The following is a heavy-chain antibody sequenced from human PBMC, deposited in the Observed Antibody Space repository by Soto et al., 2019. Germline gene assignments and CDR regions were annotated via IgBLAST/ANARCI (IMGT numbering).Heavy chain of an antibody. D-gene: IGHD3-22*01. CDR1: GVNFSSYA. V-gene: IGHV3-23*01. CDR2: ISDTGGGT. CDR3: AVGRHKTSGSNTWFDP. J-gene: IGHJ5*02. Sequence: GSLRLSCAASGVNFSSYAMNWVRQAPGKGLEWVSTISDTGGGTFYAGSVKGRFTISRDNSKNTLYLQMHSLRADDSAIYFCAVGRHKTSGSNTWFDPWGRGTQVTVSS.